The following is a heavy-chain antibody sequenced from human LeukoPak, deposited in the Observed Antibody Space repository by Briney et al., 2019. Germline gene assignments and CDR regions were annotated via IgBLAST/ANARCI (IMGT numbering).Heavy chain of an antibody. D-gene: IGHD4-17*01. CDR2: ISAYNGNT. J-gene: IGHJ6*03. V-gene: IGHV1-18*01. Sequence: ASVKVSCKASGYTFTSYGISWVRQAPGQGLEWMGWISAYNGNTNYAQKLQGRVTMTTDTSTSTAYMELRSLRSDDTAVYYCARVVTTVTSYYYYYYYMDVWGKGTTVTVSS. CDR1: GYTFTSYG. CDR3: ARVVTTVTSYYYYYYYMDV.